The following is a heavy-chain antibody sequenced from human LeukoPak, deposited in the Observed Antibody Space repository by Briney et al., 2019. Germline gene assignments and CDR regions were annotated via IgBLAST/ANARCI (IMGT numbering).Heavy chain of an antibody. CDR2: INPNSGGT. V-gene: IGHV1-2*02. J-gene: IGHJ4*02. Sequence: GASVKVSCKASGYTFTGYYMHWVRQAPGQGLGWMGWINPNSGGTNYAQKFQGRVTMTRDTSISTAYMELSRLRSDDTAVYYCARSIAAAGTIYAGYWGQGTLVTVSS. CDR3: ARSIAAAGTIYAGY. CDR1: GYTFTGYY. D-gene: IGHD6-13*01.